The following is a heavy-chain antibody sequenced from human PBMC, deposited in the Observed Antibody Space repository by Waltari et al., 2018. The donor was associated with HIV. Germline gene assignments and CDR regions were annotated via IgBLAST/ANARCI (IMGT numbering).Heavy chain of an antibody. CDR3: ARGIAAAVTIDS. V-gene: IGHV1-46*01. J-gene: IGHJ4*02. CDR1: GYTFTTYH. CDR2: INPDDRGT. D-gene: IGHD6-25*01. Sequence: QVQLVQSGAEVKRPGASVKVSCKASGYTFTTYHMHWVRQAPGQGLEWMGIINPDDRGTNTAKRVQGRVTMTRDTSTSTFYMELYSLRSEDTAVYFCARGIAAAVTIDSWGPGTLVTVSS.